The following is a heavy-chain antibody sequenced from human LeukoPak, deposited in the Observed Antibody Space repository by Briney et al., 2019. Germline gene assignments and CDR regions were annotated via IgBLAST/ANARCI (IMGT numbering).Heavy chain of an antibody. D-gene: IGHD3-10*01. Sequence: ESKGDGETTDYAEPVKGRFTISRDDSKATLYLHMNSLKTEDTAVYYCTTDLGLTMIRGVVSWGQGTLVPVSS. CDR2: ESKGDGETT. V-gene: IGHV3-15*04. CDR3: TTDLGLTMIRGVVS. J-gene: IGHJ4*02.